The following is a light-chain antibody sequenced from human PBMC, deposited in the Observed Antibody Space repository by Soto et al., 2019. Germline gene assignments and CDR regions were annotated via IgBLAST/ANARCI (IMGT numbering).Light chain of an antibody. J-gene: IGKJ1*01. CDR1: QSVNSNY. CDR2: AAS. CDR3: QQYGGSPWT. Sequence: EIVLTQSPGTLSLSPGERATLSCRSSQSVNSNYLAGYQQKPGQAPRLLIYAASSRAAGFPDGFSGSGSETDFTLSISILEPEDFALYYCQQYGGSPWTFGQGLKVEIK. V-gene: IGKV3-20*01.